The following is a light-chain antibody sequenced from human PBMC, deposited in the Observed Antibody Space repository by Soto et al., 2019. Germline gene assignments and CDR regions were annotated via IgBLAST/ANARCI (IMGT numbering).Light chain of an antibody. V-gene: IGLV1-51*01. CDR2: DNN. CDR3: GTWDSSLSAYV. CDR1: SSNIGNNY. Sequence: SVLTQPPSVSAAPGKKVTISCSGSSSNIGNNYVSWYQQLPGTAPKLLIYDNNKRPSGIPDRFSGSKSGTSATLGITGLQTGDEADYYCGTWDSSLSAYVFGTGTKVTVL. J-gene: IGLJ1*01.